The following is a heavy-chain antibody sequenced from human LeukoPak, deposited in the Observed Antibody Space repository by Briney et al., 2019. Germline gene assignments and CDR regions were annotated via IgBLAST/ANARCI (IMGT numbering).Heavy chain of an antibody. V-gene: IGHV3-30*18. D-gene: IGHD4-23*01. J-gene: IGHJ6*02. CDR3: AKDDGGNYGMDV. Sequence: GRSLRLSCAASGFTFSSYGMHWVRQAPGEGLEWVAVISYDGSNKYYADSVKGRFTISRDNSKNTLYLQMSSLRAEDTAVYYCAKDDGGNYGMDVWGQGATVTVCS. CDR1: GFTFSSYG. CDR2: ISYDGSNK.